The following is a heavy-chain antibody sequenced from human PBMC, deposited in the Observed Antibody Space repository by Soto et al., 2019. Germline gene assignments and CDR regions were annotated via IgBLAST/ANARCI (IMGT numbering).Heavy chain of an antibody. CDR1: GFTFSNYW. Sequence: EVQLMESGGGLVRPGGSLRLSCAASGFTFSNYWMHWVRQAPGKGLVWVSRIKSDGSTTNYADSVKGRFTISRDNAKKTLYLQMNSLRAEDTAVYYCARDGDIDVKVYDLLDYWGQGTLVIVSA. V-gene: IGHV3-74*01. D-gene: IGHD2-8*01. J-gene: IGHJ4*02. CDR3: ARDGDIDVKVYDLLDY. CDR2: IKSDGSTT.